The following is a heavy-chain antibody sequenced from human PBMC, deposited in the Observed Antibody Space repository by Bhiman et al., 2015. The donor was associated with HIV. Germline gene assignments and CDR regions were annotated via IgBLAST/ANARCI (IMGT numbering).Heavy chain of an antibody. CDR1: GFTFSDYX. CDR2: ISSTSTYI. CDR3: ARSEGQKY. Sequence: EVQLVESGGGLVKPGGSLRLSCAASGFTFSDYXMNWVRQAPGKGLEWVSSISSTSTYIYYADSVKGRFTISRDNAKNSLFLQMNSLRAEDTALYYCARSEGQKYWGQGTLVTVSS. V-gene: IGHV3-21*03. J-gene: IGHJ4*02.